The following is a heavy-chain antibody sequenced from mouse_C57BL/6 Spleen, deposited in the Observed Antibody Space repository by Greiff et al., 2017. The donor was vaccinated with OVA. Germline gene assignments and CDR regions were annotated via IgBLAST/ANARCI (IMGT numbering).Heavy chain of an antibody. V-gene: IGHV6-3*01. CDR1: GFTFSNYW. D-gene: IGHD4-1*01. CDR2: IRLKSDNYAT. J-gene: IGHJ2*01. CDR3: TVTGSYYFDY. Sequence: DVHLVESGGGLVQPGGSMKLSCVASGFTFSNYWMNWVRQSPEKGLEWVAQIRLKSDNYATHYAESVKGRFTISRDDSKSSVYLQMNNLRAEDTGIYYCTVTGSYYFDYWGQGTTLTVSS.